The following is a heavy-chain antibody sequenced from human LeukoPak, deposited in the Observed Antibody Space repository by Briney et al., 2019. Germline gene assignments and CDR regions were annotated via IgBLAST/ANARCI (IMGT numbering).Heavy chain of an antibody. J-gene: IGHJ4*02. D-gene: IGHD3-3*01. CDR2: INPSGGST. V-gene: IGHV1-46*01. CDR3: ARELVDFWRRSWYFDY. CDR1: GYTFSNYG. Sequence: ASVKVSCKASGYTFSNYGITWVRQAPGQGLEWMGIINPSGGSTSYAQKFQGRVTMTRDTSTSTVYMELSILRSEDTAVYYCARELVDFWRRSWYFDYWGQGTLVTVSS.